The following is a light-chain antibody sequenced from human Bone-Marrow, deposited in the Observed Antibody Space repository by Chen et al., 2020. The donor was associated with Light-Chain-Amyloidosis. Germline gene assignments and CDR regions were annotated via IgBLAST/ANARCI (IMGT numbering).Light chain of an antibody. CDR2: HSS. CDR3: QHRFNWPLS. CDR1: QSVSTY. J-gene: IGKJ4*01. Sequence: EIVLTHSPATLSLSPGERATLSCRASQSVSTYLAWYQQKPGQAPRLLIYHSSNRATGIPARFSGRESGTDFTLNINGLEPEDFAVYYCQHRFNWPLSFGGGTRVDIK. V-gene: IGKV3-11*01.